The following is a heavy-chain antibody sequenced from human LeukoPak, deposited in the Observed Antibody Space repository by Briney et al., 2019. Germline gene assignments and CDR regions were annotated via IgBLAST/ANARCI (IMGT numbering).Heavy chain of an antibody. CDR1: GFTFSSYE. J-gene: IGHJ4*02. Sequence: PGGSLRLSCAASGFTFSSYEMSWVRQAPGKGLEWVGRIKSKTDGGTTDYAAPVKGRFTISRDDSKNTLYLQMNSLKTEDTAVFYCSTDSYYDFVWGSYRRRLHWGQGTLVTVSS. D-gene: IGHD3-16*02. CDR2: IKSKTDGGTT. V-gene: IGHV3-15*01. CDR3: STDSYYDFVWGSYRRRLH.